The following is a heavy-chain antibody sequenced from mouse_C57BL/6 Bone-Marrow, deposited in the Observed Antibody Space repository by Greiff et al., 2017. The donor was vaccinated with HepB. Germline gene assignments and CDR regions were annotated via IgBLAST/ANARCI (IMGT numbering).Heavy chain of an antibody. D-gene: IGHD2-1*01. Sequence: VQLKQSGAELVRPGASVKLSCTASGFNIKDDYMHWVKQRPEQGLEWIGWIDPENGDTEYASKFQGKATITADTSSNTAYLQLSSLTSEDTAVYYCTTDSGNRYYYAMDYWGQGTSVTVSS. V-gene: IGHV14-4*01. CDR3: TTDSGNRYYYAMDY. CDR2: IDPENGDT. CDR1: GFNIKDDY. J-gene: IGHJ4*01.